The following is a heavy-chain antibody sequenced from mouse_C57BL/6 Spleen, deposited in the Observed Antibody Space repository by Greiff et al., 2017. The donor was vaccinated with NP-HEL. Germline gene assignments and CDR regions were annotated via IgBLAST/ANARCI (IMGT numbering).Heavy chain of an antibody. V-gene: IGHV1-52*01. CDR1: GYTFTSYW. Sequence: QVQLQQPGAELVRPGSSVKLSCKASGYTFTSYWMHWVKQRPIQGLEWIGNIDPSDSETHYNQKFKDKATLTVDKSSSTAYMQLSSLTSEDSAVYYCARSGGLRRRTPSYAMDYWGQGTSVTVSS. CDR2: IDPSDSET. J-gene: IGHJ4*01. D-gene: IGHD2-4*01. CDR3: ARSGGLRRRTPSYAMDY.